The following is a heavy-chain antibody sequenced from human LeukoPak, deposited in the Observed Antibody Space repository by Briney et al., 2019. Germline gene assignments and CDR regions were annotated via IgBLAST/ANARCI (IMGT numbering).Heavy chain of an antibody. CDR2: ISYDGSNK. CDR3: AKSYCSGGSCYSNDAFDI. Sequence: GGSLILSCAASGFTFSSYGMHWVRQAPGKGLEWVAVISYDGSNKYYADSVKGRFTISRDNSKNTLYLQMNSLRAEDTAVYYCAKSYCSGGSCYSNDAFDIWGQGTMVTVSS. D-gene: IGHD2-15*01. CDR1: GFTFSSYG. J-gene: IGHJ3*02. V-gene: IGHV3-30*18.